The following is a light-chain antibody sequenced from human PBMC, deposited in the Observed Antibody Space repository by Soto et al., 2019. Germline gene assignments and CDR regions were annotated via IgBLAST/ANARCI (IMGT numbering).Light chain of an antibody. CDR2: VAS. V-gene: IGKV3-20*01. CDR3: QQYCISGT. Sequence: EIVLTQSPGTLSLSPGERATLSCRASQSVSNNYLAWYQPKPGQAPRLLIYVASNRATGIPDRFSGSGSGTDFTLTISRLDTEDFAVYDCQQYCISGTFGQGTKVEIK. J-gene: IGKJ1*01. CDR1: QSVSNNY.